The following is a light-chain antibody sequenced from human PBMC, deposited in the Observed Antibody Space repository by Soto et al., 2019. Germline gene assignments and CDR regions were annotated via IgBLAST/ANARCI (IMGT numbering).Light chain of an antibody. J-gene: IGKJ4*01. CDR1: QSVSSSY. CDR2: GAS. CDR3: QQYNSSPLT. Sequence: EIVLTQSPGTLSLSPGERATLSCRASQSVSSSYLAWYQQKPGQAPRLLIYGASSRATGIPDRFSGSGSGTDFSLTISRLEVEDFAVYYCQQYNSSPLTFGGGIKVDI. V-gene: IGKV3-20*01.